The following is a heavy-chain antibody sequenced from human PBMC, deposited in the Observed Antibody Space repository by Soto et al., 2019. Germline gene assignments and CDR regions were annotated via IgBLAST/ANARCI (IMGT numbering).Heavy chain of an antibody. CDR1: GGSISSSNYY. CDR2: IYYSGST. V-gene: IGHV4-39*01. CDR3: ARGLSVAGTSY. J-gene: IGHJ4*02. D-gene: IGHD6-19*01. Sequence: SETLSLTCTVSGGSISSSNYYWGWIRQPPGKGLEWIGSIYYSGSTYYNPSLKSRVTISVDTSKNQFSLKLSSVTAADTAGYYCARGLSVAGTSYWGQGTLVTVSS.